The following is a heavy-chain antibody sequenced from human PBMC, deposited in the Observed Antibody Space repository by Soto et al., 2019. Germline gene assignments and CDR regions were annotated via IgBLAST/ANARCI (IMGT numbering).Heavy chain of an antibody. Sequence: GGSLRLSCAASGFTFSSYGMHWVRQAPGKGLEWVAVIWYDGSNKYYADSVKGRFTISRDNSKNTLYLQMNSPRAEDTAVYYCARDAANRRRYYYDSSGYPPTHQDYWGQGTLVTVSS. CDR1: GFTFSSYG. V-gene: IGHV3-33*01. J-gene: IGHJ4*02. CDR3: ARDAANRRRYYYDSSGYPPTHQDY. D-gene: IGHD3-22*01. CDR2: IWYDGSNK.